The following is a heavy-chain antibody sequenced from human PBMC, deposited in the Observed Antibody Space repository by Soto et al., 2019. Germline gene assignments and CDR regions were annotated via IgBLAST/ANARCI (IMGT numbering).Heavy chain of an antibody. CDR3: ERPPNQFYYSGMDA. Sequence: GSLRLSCAASEFTFTYAWMSWVRQAPGKGLEWVGRIKSKTDGGTTDYAAPVKGRFTISRDESQNTLYLQMNSLKTEDTAVYHCERPPNQFYYSGMDAWGQGTTGTVS. CDR2: IKSKTDGGTT. V-gene: IGHV3-15*01. CDR1: EFTFTYAW. J-gene: IGHJ6*02.